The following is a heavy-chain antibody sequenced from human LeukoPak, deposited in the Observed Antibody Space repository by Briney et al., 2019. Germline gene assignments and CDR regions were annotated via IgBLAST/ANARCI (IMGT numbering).Heavy chain of an antibody. D-gene: IGHD2-21*02. J-gene: IGHJ4*02. Sequence: GGSLRLSCAASGFTFSSYSMSWVRQAPGKGLGWVSSFTSSGRYIYYADSVKGRFTISRDNAKNSLYLQMNSLRVEDTAMYYCARDGLRRPPTPYCGGDCPLDYWGQGTLVSVSS. CDR3: ARDGLRRPPTPYCGGDCPLDY. CDR2: FTSSGRYI. CDR1: GFTFSSYS. V-gene: IGHV3-21*04.